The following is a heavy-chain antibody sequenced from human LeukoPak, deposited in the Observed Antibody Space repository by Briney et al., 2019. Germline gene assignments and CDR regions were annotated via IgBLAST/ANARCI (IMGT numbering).Heavy chain of an antibody. V-gene: IGHV4-39*01. D-gene: IGHD5-18*01. CDR2: IYYRENT. CDR3: ASPRGFSYGYFDY. Sequence: SETLSLTCTVSGGSISSSSAYWGWIRQPPGKGLEWIGSIYYRENTYYNPPLKSRVTISADTSKNQFSLTLGSVSATDTAVYYCASPRGFSYGYFDYWGQGTLVTVSS. J-gene: IGHJ4*02. CDR1: GGSISSSSAY.